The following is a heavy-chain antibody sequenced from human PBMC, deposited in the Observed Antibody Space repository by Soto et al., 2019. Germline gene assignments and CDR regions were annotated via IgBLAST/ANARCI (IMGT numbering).Heavy chain of an antibody. CDR2: INHSGST. CDR1: GGSFSGYY. V-gene: IGHV4-34*01. Sequence: SETLSLTCAVYGGSFSGYYWSWIRQPPGKGLEWIGEINHSGSTNYNPSLKSRVTISVDTSKNQFSLKLSSVTAADTAVYYCARDGEGYAFDIWGQGTMVTVSS. J-gene: IGHJ3*02. CDR3: ARDGEGYAFDI.